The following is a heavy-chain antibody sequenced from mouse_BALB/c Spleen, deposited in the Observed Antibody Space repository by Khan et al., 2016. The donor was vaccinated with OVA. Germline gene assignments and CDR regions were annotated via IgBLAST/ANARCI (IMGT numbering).Heavy chain of an antibody. CDR1: GHTFTNFG. Sequence: IQLVQSGPELKKPGETVKISCKASGHTFTNFGMNWVKQAPGKGLKWMGWINTYTGEPTYADDFNGRFAFSLAASASTAYLQINNLTYEDTATYFCARPTYFAGAMDNWGQGTSVTVSA. V-gene: IGHV9-3-1*01. CDR2: INTYTGEP. D-gene: IGHD2-10*01. J-gene: IGHJ4*01. CDR3: ARPTYFAGAMDN.